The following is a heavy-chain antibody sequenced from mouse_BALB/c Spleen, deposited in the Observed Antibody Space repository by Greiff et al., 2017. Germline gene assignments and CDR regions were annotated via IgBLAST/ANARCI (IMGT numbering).Heavy chain of an antibody. D-gene: IGHD2-1*01. V-gene: IGHV3-2*02. CDR2: ISYSGST. Sequence: EVKLMESGPGLVKPSQSLSHTCTVTGYSITSDYAWNWIRQFPGNKLEWMGYISYSGSTSYNPSLKSRISITRDTSKNQFFLQLNSVTTEDTATYYCARYGNHEGDYAMDYWGQGTSVTVSS. CDR3: ARYGNHEGDYAMDY. J-gene: IGHJ4*01. CDR1: GYSITSDYA.